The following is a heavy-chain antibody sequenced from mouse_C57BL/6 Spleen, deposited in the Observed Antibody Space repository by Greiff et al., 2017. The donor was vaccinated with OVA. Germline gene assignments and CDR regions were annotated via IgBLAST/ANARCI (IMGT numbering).Heavy chain of an antibody. V-gene: IGHV1-19*01. Sequence: EVQLQESGPVLVKPGASVKMSCKASGYTFTDYYMNWVKQSHGKSLEWIGVINPYNGGTSYNQKFKGKATLTVDKSSSTAYMGLNSLTSEDSAVYYCARVLKGYFDYWGQGTTLTVSS. CDR3: ARVLKGYFDY. CDR1: GYTFTDYY. J-gene: IGHJ2*01. CDR2: INPYNGGT.